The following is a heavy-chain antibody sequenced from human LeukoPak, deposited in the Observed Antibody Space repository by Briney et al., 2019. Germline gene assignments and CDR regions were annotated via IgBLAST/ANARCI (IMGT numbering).Heavy chain of an antibody. J-gene: IGHJ4*02. D-gene: IGHD7-27*01. CDR2: VSDNGVST. Sequence: GGSLRLSCSASGFTFSSSAMHWVRQAPGKGLEYISAVSDNGVSTYYVDSVKGRFTVFRDNSKNTLYLHLSSLRAEDTAVYYCAKGNWGLDYWGQGTLVTVSS. CDR3: AKGNWGLDY. CDR1: GFTFSSSA. V-gene: IGHV3-64D*06.